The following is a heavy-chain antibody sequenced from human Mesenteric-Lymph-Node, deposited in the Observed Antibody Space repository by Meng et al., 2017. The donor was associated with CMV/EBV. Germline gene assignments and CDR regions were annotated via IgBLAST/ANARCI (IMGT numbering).Heavy chain of an antibody. Sequence: ASVKVSCKVSGYTLTELSMHWVRQAPGKGLEWMGGFDPEDGETIYAQKFQGRVTMTEDTSTDTAYMELSSLRSEDTAVYYCARKYCSSSSCKGGHGMDVWGQGTTVTVSS. V-gene: IGHV1-24*01. D-gene: IGHD2-2*01. CDR3: ARKYCSSSSCKGGHGMDV. CDR1: GYTLTELS. CDR2: FDPEDGET. J-gene: IGHJ6*02.